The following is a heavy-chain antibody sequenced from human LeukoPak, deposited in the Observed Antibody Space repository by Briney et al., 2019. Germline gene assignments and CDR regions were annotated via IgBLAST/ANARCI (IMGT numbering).Heavy chain of an antibody. CDR1: GITFSASG. D-gene: IGHD1-1*01. V-gene: IGHV3-33*01. J-gene: IGHJ4*02. CDR3: ARDKGTRALDY. Sequence: GGSLRLSCAASGITFSASGMHWVRQAPGKGLEWVAMIWSDGSNQYYADSVKGRSTISRDNSKNTVYLQMDSLRAEDTAIYFCARDKGTRALDYWGQGVLVTVSS. CDR2: IWSDGSNQ.